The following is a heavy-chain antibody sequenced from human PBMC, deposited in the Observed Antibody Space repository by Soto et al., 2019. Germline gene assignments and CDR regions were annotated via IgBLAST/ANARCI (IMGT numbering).Heavy chain of an antibody. CDR2: VYSGDST. J-gene: IGHJ2*01. CDR1: GFTVSGIY. Sequence: EVQLVETGGGLIQPGGSLRLSCAVSGFTVSGIYLSWVHQAPGMGLEWVSIVYSGDSTFYAESVRGRFTISRDSSRNTVHLQMSSLRREDTAVYYCARVEPTSWYFDLWGRGTPVTVSS. CDR3: ARVEPTSWYFDL. V-gene: IGHV3-53*02. D-gene: IGHD1-26*01.